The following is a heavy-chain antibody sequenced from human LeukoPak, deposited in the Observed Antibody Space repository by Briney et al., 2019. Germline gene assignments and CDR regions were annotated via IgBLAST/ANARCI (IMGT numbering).Heavy chain of an antibody. CDR3: ARDLAYYDSSGYPLDAFDI. CDR2: IYTSGST. V-gene: IGHV4-4*07. CDR1: GGSISSYY. D-gene: IGHD3-22*01. Sequence: SETLSLTCTVSGGSISSYYWSWIRQPAGKGLEWIGRIYTSGSTNYNPSLKSRVTMSVDTSKNQSSLKLSSVTAADTAVYYCARDLAYYDSSGYPLDAFDIWGQGTMVTVSS. J-gene: IGHJ3*02.